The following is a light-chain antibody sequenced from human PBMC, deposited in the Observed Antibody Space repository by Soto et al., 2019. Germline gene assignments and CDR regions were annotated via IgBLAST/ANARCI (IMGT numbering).Light chain of an antibody. CDR3: QQSYNTPLT. J-gene: IGKJ4*01. CDR1: QNIATY. Sequence: DIQMTQSPSSLSASVGDRVTITCRASQNIATYLNWYQQTPGKAPQLLIYTASTLQSGVPSRFSGSGSGTEFTLTISSLQPEDFATFYCQQSYNTPLTFGGGTKVEI. CDR2: TAS. V-gene: IGKV1-39*01.